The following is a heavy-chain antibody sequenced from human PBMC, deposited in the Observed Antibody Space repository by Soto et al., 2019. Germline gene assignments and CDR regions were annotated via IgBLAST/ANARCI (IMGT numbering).Heavy chain of an antibody. CDR2: TYYRSKWYN. V-gene: IGHV6-1*01. CDR3: ARDRSGSGWFNAFDI. Sequence: SHTLSLTCAISGYSVFSSTAALNWIRQSPSRGLEWLGRTYYRSKWYNDYAVSVKSRITINPDTSKHQFSLQLNSVTPEDTAVYYCARDRSGSGWFNAFDIWGHGTMVTVSS. D-gene: IGHD6-19*01. J-gene: IGHJ3*02. CDR1: GYSVFSSTAA.